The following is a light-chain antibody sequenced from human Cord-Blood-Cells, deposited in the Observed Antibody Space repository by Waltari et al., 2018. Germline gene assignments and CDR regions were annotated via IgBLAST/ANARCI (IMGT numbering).Light chain of an antibody. V-gene: IGLV2-8*01. J-gene: IGLJ2*01. CDR3: SSYGGSNNVVV. CDR2: EFS. CDR1: SSDVGGYHY. Sequence: QSALPQPPSASGSPGQAVTISCTGTSSDVGGYHYVSWYQQHPGNAPKLMIYEFSKRHSGVPDRFSGSKSGNTASLTVSGLQAEDEADYYCSSYGGSNNVVVFGGGTKLTVL.